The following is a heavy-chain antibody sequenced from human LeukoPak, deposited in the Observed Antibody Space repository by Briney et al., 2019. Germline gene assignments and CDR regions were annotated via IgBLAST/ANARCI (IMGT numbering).Heavy chain of an antibody. D-gene: IGHD3-22*01. J-gene: IGHJ4*02. CDR1: GFTFSSYW. CDR2: IKQDGSKK. CDR3: APPLDYYDSRGYHQGGD. V-gene: IGHV3-7*03. Sequence: GGSLRLSCAASGFTFSSYWMTWVRQAPGKGLEWVANIKQDGSKKNYVDSVKGRFTISRDNAKNSLYLQMNSLRAEDTAVYYCAPPLDYYDSRGYHQGGDGGQGPLVTFS.